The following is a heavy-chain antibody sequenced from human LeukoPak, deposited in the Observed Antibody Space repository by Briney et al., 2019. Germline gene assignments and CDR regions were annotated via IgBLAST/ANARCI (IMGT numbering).Heavy chain of an antibody. D-gene: IGHD4/OR15-4a*01. CDR1: GGSFSGYY. Sequence: PSETLSLTCAVYGGSFSGYYWSWIRQPPGKGLEWIGEINHSGSTNYNPSLKSRVTISVDTSKNQFSLKLSSVTAADTAVYYCARGAATMGRQIDYWGQGTLVTVSS. V-gene: IGHV4-34*01. CDR3: ARGAATMGRQIDY. J-gene: IGHJ4*02. CDR2: INHSGST.